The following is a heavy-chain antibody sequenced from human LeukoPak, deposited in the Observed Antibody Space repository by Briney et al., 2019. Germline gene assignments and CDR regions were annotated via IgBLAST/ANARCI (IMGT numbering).Heavy chain of an antibody. D-gene: IGHD2-15*01. CDR2: IYPGDSDT. V-gene: IGHV5-51*01. CDR1: GYSFSTHW. CDR3: ARRPLTHCSGNTCYEQPFDY. J-gene: IGHJ4*02. Sequence: PGESLKISCEGSGYSFSTHWIAWVRQMPGKGLEWMGIIYPGDSDTKYSPSFEGQVTISADKSISTAYLQWRSLKASDNAMYYCARRPLTHCSGNTCYEQPFDYWGQGTQVTVSS.